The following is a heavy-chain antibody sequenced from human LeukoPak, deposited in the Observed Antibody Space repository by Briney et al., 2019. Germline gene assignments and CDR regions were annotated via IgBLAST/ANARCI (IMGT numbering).Heavy chain of an antibody. CDR3: AEWGTSSWSYYYYGMDV. CDR1: GFTFSSYA. D-gene: IGHD6-13*01. Sequence: PGGSLRLSCAASGFTFSSYAMSWVRQAPGKGLEWVSAISGSGGSTYYADSVKGRFTISRDNSKNTLYLQMNSLRAEDTAVYYCAEWGTSSWSYYYYGMDVWGKGTTVTVSP. J-gene: IGHJ6*04. V-gene: IGHV3-23*01. CDR2: ISGSGGST.